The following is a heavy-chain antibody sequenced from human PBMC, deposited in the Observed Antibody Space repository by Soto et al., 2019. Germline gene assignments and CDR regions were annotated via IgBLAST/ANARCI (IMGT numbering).Heavy chain of an antibody. D-gene: IGHD3-16*01. J-gene: IGHJ1*01. CDR3: SKGWGDF. V-gene: IGHV3-23*01. CDR2: ISGSGGPT. CDR1: GLTFSNYI. Sequence: EVQLLESGGGLAQPGGSLRLSCVVSGLTFSNYIMSWVLQAPGNGLEWVSTISGSGGPTYYVDSVKGRFTISRDNSKNTLYLQLNSLRAEDTAVYYCSKGWGDFWGQGTLVTVSS.